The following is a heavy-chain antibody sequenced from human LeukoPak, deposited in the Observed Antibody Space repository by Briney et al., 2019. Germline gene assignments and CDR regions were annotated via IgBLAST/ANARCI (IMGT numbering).Heavy chain of an antibody. CDR3: AKDGYYGSGPPDY. Sequence: GGSLRLSCAASGFTFSSYAMSWVRRAPGKGLEWVSAISGSGGSTYYADSVKGRFTISRDNSKNTLYLQMNSLRAEDTAVYYCAKDGYYGSGPPDYWGQGTLVTVSS. D-gene: IGHD3-10*01. CDR1: GFTFSSYA. J-gene: IGHJ4*02. CDR2: ISGSGGST. V-gene: IGHV3-23*01.